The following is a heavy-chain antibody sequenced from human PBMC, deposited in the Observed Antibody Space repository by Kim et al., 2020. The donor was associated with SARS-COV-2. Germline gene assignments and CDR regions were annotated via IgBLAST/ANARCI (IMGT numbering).Heavy chain of an antibody. V-gene: IGHV1-46*01. CDR1: GYTFTSYY. CDR3: ARVCPYSNKFCDYGMDV. J-gene: IGHJ6*02. Sequence: ASVKVSCKASGYTFTSYYMHWVRQAPGQGLEWMGIINPSGGSTSYAQKFQGRVTMTRDTSTSTVYMELSSLRSEDTAVYYCARVCPYSNKFCDYGMDVWGQGTTVTVSS. D-gene: IGHD4-4*01. CDR2: INPSGGST.